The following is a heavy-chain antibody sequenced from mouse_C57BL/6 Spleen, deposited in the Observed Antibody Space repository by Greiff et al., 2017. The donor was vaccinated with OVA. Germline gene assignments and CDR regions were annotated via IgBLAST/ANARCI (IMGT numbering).Heavy chain of an antibody. J-gene: IGHJ1*03. D-gene: IGHD1-1*01. CDR2: IDPSDSET. CDR1: GYTFTSYW. CDR3: AKIIRDYGSSYPYFDG. Sequence: QVQLQQPGAELVRPGSSVKLSCKASGYTFTSYWMHWVKQRPIQGLEWIGNIDPSDSETHYNQKFKDKATLTVDKSSSTAYMQLSSLTSEDSAVYYCAKIIRDYGSSYPYFDGWGTGTTVTVSS. V-gene: IGHV1-52*01.